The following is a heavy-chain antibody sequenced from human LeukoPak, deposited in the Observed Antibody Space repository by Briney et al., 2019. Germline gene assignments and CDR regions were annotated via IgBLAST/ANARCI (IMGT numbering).Heavy chain of an antibody. V-gene: IGHV4-59*08. J-gene: IGHJ4*02. CDR1: GDSISGYY. CDR2: IYYSGST. D-gene: IGHD5-12*01. Sequence: SETLSLTCTVSGDSISGYYWSWIRQPPGKGLEWIGYIYYSGSTNYNPSLKSRVTISIDTSKNQFSLKLSSVTAADTAVYYCARHWNQYSGYDVYFDYWGQGTLVTVSS. CDR3: ARHWNQYSGYDVYFDY.